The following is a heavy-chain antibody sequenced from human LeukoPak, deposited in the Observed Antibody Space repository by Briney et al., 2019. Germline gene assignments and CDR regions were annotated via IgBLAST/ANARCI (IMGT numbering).Heavy chain of an antibody. D-gene: IGHD6-13*01. J-gene: IGHJ4*02. V-gene: IGHV4-34*01. CDR2: INHSGST. Sequence: SETLSLTCAVYGGSFSGYYWSWIRQPPGKGLEWIGEINHSGSTNYNPSLKSRVTISVDTSKNQFSLKLPSVTAADTAVYYCARSIWYYRSFDYWGQGILVTVSS. CDR3: ARSIWYYRSFDY. CDR1: GGSFSGYY.